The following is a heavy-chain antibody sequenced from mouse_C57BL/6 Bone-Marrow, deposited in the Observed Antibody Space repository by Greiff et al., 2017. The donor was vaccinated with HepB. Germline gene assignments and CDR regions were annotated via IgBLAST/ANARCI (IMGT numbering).Heavy chain of an antibody. CDR1: GYTFTSYG. V-gene: IGHV1-81*01. J-gene: IGHJ3*01. CDR2: IYPRSGNT. D-gene: IGHD1-1*01. CDR3: ARTGVYYYGSSSWFAY. Sequence: QVHVKQSGAELARPGASVKLSCKASGYTFTSYGISWVKQRTGQGLEWIGEIYPRSGNTYYNEKFKGKATLTADKSSSTAYMELRSLTSEDSAVYFCARTGVYYYGSSSWFAYWGQGTLVTVSA.